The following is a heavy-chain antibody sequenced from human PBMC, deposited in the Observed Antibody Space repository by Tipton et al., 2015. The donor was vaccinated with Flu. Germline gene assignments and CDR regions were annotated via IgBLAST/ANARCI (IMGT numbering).Heavy chain of an antibody. Sequence: TLSLTCTVSGGSISSGSYYWSWIRQPAGKGLEWIGRIYTSGSTNYNPSLKSRVTISVDTSKNQFSLKLSSVTAADTAVYYCARDPSRYYYDSSGMDVWGQGP. D-gene: IGHD3-22*01. CDR3: ARDPSRYYYDSSGMDV. J-gene: IGHJ6*02. V-gene: IGHV4-61*02. CDR2: IYTSGST. CDR1: GGSISSGSYY.